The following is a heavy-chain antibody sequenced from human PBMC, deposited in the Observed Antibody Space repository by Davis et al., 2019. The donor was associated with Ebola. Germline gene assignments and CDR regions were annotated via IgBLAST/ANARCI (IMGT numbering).Heavy chain of an antibody. Sequence: GESLKISCAASGFTFSDHYMDWVRQAPGKGLEWVAVIWYDGSNKYYADSVKGRFTISRDNSKNTLYLQMNSLRAEDTAVYYCARERGIAVAGGYWFDPWGQGTLVTVSS. CDR2: IWYDGSNK. D-gene: IGHD6-19*01. CDR1: GFTFSDHY. J-gene: IGHJ5*02. V-gene: IGHV3-33*08. CDR3: ARERGIAVAGGYWFDP.